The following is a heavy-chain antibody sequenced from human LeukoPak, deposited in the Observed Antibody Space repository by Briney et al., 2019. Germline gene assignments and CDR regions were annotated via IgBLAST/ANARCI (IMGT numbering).Heavy chain of an antibody. J-gene: IGHJ4*02. CDR3: ARSAHVEGRDGYIFDY. D-gene: IGHD5-24*01. CDR2: INPSGGST. CDR1: GYTFTSYY. Sequence: GASVKVSCKESGYTFTSYYMHWVRQAPGQGLEWMGIINPSGGSTSYAQKFQGRVTMTRDTSTSTVYMELSSLRSEDTAVYYCARSAHVEGRDGYIFDYWGQGTLVTVSS. V-gene: IGHV1-46*01.